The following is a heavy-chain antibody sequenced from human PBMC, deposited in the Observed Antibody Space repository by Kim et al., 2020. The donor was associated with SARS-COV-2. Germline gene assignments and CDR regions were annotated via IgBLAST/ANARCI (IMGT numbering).Heavy chain of an antibody. J-gene: IGHJ5*02. V-gene: IGHV4-39*01. D-gene: IGHD6-6*01. Sequence: SETLSLTCTVSGGSISSSSYYWGWIRQPPGKGLEWIGSIYYSGSTYYNPSLKSRVTISVDTSKNQFSLKLSSVTAADTVVYYCARRRSSIAARPFDPWGQGTLVTVSS. CDR1: GGSISSSSYY. CDR3: ARRRSSIAARPFDP. CDR2: IYYSGST.